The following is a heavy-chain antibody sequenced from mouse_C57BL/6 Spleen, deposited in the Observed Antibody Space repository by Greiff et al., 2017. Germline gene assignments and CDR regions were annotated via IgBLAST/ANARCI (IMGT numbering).Heavy chain of an antibody. CDR1: GYSFTGYY. V-gene: IGHV1-42*01. Sequence: VQLKQSGPELVKPGASVKISCKASGYSFTGYYMNWVKQSPEKSLEWIGEINPSTGGTTYNQKFKAKATLTVDKSSSTAYMQLKSLTSEDSAVYYCARWGVTEAWFAYWGQGTLVTVSA. D-gene: IGHD2-2*01. CDR2: INPSTGGT. CDR3: ARWGVTEAWFAY. J-gene: IGHJ3*01.